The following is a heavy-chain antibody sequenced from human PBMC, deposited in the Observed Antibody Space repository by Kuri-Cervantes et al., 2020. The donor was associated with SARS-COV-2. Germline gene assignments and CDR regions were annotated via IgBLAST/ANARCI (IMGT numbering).Heavy chain of an antibody. CDR1: GYTFTGYL. Sequence: ASVKVSCKASGYTFTGYLMHWVRQAPGQGLEWMGWINPNRGGTNYAQKFQGWVTMTRDTSISTVYMELSRLRSDDTAVYYCARSTSFRRLVVISQGGAFDIWGQGTMVTVSS. J-gene: IGHJ3*02. V-gene: IGHV1-2*04. CDR2: INPNRGGT. D-gene: IGHD3-22*01. CDR3: ARSTSFRRLVVISQGGAFDI.